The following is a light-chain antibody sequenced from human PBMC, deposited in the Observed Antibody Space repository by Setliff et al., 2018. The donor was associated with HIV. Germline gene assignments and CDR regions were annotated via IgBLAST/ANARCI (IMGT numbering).Light chain of an antibody. CDR1: SSDVGRYDL. V-gene: IGLV2-23*01. J-gene: IGLJ1*01. CDR3: CSNTGSNTFV. CDR2: QAT. Sequence: QSALTRPASVSGSPGQSITISCTGTSSDVGRYDLVSWYQQHPARAPKLIIYQATRRPSGVSNRFSGSKSGNVASLTISGLQAEDEADYYCCSNTGSNTFVFGTGTKVTVL.